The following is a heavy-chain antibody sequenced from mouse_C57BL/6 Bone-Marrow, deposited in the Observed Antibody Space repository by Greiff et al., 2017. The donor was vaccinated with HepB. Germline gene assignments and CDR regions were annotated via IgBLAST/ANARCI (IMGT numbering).Heavy chain of an antibody. V-gene: IGHV6-3*01. Sequence: EVKLVESGGGLVQPGGSMKLSCVASGFTFSNYWMNWVRKSPEKGLEWVAQIRLKSDNYATHYAESVKGRFTISRDDSKSSVYLQMNNLRAEDTGIYYCTDYYYGSSRYWYFDVWGTGTTVTVSS. CDR2: IRLKSDNYAT. CDR1: GFTFSNYW. J-gene: IGHJ1*03. CDR3: TDYYYGSSRYWYFDV. D-gene: IGHD1-1*01.